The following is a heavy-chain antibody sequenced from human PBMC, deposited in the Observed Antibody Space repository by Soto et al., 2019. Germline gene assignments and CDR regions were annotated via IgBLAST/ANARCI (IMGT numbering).Heavy chain of an antibody. D-gene: IGHD1-26*01. J-gene: IGHJ4*02. CDR2: INGRSNYV. CDR3: AREDGVVGSSSAFDH. CDR1: GFTFSTYT. V-gene: IGHV3-21*01. Sequence: EVQVVESGGGLVKPGGSLRLSCVFSGFTFSTYTMNWVRLAPGKGLEWVSSINGRSNYVYYADSVKGRFTISRDNAKNSLYLQMNRLRAEDTAIYYCAREDGVVGSSSAFDHWGLGTLVTVSS.